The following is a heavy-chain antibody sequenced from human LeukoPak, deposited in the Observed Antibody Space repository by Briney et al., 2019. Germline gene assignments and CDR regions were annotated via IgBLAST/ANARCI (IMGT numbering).Heavy chain of an antibody. J-gene: IGHJ4*02. CDR2: ISYDGSNK. Sequence: GGSLRLSCAASGFTFSSYGMHWVRQAPGRGLEWVAVISYDGSNKYYTDSVKGRFTISRDNSKNTLYLQMNSLRAEDTAVYYCATWYGNPKYYFDYWGQGTLVTVSS. D-gene: IGHD6-13*01. CDR1: GFTFSSYG. V-gene: IGHV3-30*03. CDR3: ATWYGNPKYYFDY.